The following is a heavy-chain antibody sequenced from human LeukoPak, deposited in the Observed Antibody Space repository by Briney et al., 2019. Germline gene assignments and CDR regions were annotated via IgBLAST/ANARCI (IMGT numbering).Heavy chain of an antibody. CDR3: ARDSPSIRWRLPYYMDV. J-gene: IGHJ6*03. V-gene: IGHV7-4-1*02. D-gene: IGHD3-3*02. CDR1: GYTFNSYT. CDR2: INTNTGNP. Sequence: ASVKVSCKTSGYTFNSYTINWVRQAPGQGLEGMGWINTNTGNPTYAQGFTGRYVFSLDTSVSTAYLQISSLKAEDTAVYYCARDSPSIRWRLPYYMDVWGKGTTVTVSS.